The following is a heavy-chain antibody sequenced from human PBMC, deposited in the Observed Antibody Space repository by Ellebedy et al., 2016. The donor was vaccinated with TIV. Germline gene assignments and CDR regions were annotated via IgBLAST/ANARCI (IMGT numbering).Heavy chain of an antibody. V-gene: IGHV1-2*04. Sequence: ASVKVSXXASGYTFTGYYMHWVRQAPGQGLEWMGWINPNSGGTNYAQKFQGWVTMTRDTSISTAYMELSRLRSDDTAVYYCARVPYGDYDYYGMDVWGQGTTVTVSS. CDR2: INPNSGGT. CDR1: GYTFTGYY. J-gene: IGHJ6*02. CDR3: ARVPYGDYDYYGMDV. D-gene: IGHD4-17*01.